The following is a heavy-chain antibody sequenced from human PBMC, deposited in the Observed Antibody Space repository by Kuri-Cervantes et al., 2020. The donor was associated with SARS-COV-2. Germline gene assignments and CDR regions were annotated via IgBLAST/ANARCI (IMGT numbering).Heavy chain of an antibody. CDR2: IWYDGSNK. CDR1: GFTFSSYG. V-gene: IGHV3-33*01. J-gene: IGHJ6*02. CDR3: ARSHKDIVVVPAARGHYYGMDV. D-gene: IGHD2-2*01. Sequence: GGSLRLSCAASGFTFSSYGMHWVRQAPGKGLEWVAVIWYDGSNKYYADSVKGRFTISRDNSKNTLYLQMNSLRAEDTAVYYCARSHKDIVVVPAARGHYYGMDVRGQGTTVTVSS.